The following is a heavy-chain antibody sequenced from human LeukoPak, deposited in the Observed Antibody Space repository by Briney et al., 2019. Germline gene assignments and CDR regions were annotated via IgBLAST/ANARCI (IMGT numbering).Heavy chain of an antibody. Sequence: GGSLRLSCAASGFTFSSYSMHWVRQAPGKGLEYVSAISSDGGTTYHANSVKGRFTISRDNSNNTLYLQMGSLRVEDMAVYYCARIGAMNTLDYWGQGTLATDSS. CDR2: ISSDGGTT. V-gene: IGHV3-64*01. D-gene: IGHD2-2*02. CDR3: ARIGAMNTLDY. J-gene: IGHJ4*02. CDR1: GFTFSSYS.